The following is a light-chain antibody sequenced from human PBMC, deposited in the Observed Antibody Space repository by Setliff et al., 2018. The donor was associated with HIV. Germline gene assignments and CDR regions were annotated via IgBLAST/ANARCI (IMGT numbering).Light chain of an antibody. J-gene: IGLJ1*01. CDR1: SSDIGGYDY. V-gene: IGLV2-14*03. Sequence: QSALAQPASVSGSPGQSITISCTGTSSDIGGYDYVSWFQHHPGKAPKLMMSDVTKRPPGVSTRFSGSMSGNTASLTISGLQAEDEADYYCSSYSRSSTFGVFGTGTKVTVL. CDR3: SSYSRSSTFGV. CDR2: DVT.